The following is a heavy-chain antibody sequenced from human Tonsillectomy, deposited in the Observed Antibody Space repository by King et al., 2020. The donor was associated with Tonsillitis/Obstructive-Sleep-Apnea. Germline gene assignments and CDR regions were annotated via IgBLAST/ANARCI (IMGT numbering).Heavy chain of an antibody. J-gene: IGHJ6*02. D-gene: IGHD3-10*01. CDR1: GFTFSSYA. V-gene: IGHV3-30*04. CDR3: AGGPPDTCAGHGSVNDCGMDV. Sequence: VQLVESGGGVVQPGRSLRLSCAASGFTFSSYAMHWVRQAPGKGLEWVAVITYDGSNKYYADSVKGRFTISRDNSKNTLYLQMNSLRAEDTAVYYCAGGPPDTCAGHGSVNDCGMDVWGQGTTVTVSS. CDR2: ITYDGSNK.